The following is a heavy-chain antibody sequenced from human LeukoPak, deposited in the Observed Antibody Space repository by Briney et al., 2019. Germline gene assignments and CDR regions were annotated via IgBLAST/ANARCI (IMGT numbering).Heavy chain of an antibody. Sequence: GGSLRLSCAASGFTFSSYSMTWVRQAPGKGLEWVSSISSSGSYIYYADSVKGRFTISRDNAKNSLYLQMNSLRAEDTAVYYCARVGDYYDSSGYYYPFDYWGQGTLVTVSS. CDR1: GFTFSSYS. D-gene: IGHD3-22*01. CDR2: ISSSGSYI. CDR3: ARVGDYYDSSGYYYPFDY. J-gene: IGHJ4*02. V-gene: IGHV3-21*01.